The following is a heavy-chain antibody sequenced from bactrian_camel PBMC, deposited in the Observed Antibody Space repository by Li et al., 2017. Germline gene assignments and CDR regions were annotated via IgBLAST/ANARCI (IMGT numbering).Heavy chain of an antibody. D-gene: IGHD2*01. CDR3: AAAFFSIIPTTFGTL. Sequence: VQLVESGGGSVQSGGSLRLSCAASGYTFTFSGYCMGWVRQAPGKEREVVAIMHTPGGSTDYADSVKGRFTTLRDNAKTTLYLQMNSLKTEDTAVYYCAAAFFSIIPTTFGTLGARGPRSPSP. J-gene: IGHJ4*01. CDR1: GYTFTFSGYC. V-gene: IGHV3S1*01. CDR2: MHTPGGST.